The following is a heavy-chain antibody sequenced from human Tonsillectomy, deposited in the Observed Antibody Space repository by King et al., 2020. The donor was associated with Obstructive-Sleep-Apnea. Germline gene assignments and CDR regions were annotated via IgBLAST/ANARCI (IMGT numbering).Heavy chain of an antibody. D-gene: IGHD6-19*01. J-gene: IGHJ6*02. CDR2: ISGSGGST. V-gene: IGHV3-23*04. CDR3: ATLEFGYSSGWYNYGMDV. CDR1: GFTFSSYA. Sequence: VQLVESGGGLVQPGGSLRLSCAASGFTFSSYAMSWVRQAPGKGLEWVSAISGSGGSTYYADSVKGRFTISRDNSKNTLYLQMNSLRAEDTAVYYCATLEFGYSSGWYNYGMDVWGQGTTVTVSS.